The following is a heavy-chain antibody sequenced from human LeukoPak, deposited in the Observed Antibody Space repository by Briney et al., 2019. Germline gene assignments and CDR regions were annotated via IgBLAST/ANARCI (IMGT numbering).Heavy chain of an antibody. CDR1: GYTFTGYY. J-gene: IGHJ4*02. CDR3: ARGAAISPALGY. D-gene: IGHD2-2*02. V-gene: IGHV1-2*02. Sequence: ASVKVSCKASGYTFTGYYMHWVRQAPGQGLEWMGWINPNSGGTNYAQTFQGRVTMTRDTSISTAYMELSRLRSDDTAVYCCARGAAISPALGYWGQGTLVTVSS. CDR2: INPNSGGT.